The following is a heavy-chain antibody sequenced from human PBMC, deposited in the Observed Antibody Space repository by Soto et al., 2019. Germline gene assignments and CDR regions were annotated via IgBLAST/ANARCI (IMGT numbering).Heavy chain of an antibody. Sequence: QVQLRESGPGLVKPSETLSLTCAVSGSSISENNWWSWVRQSPGKGLESIGEIFHNGNTNYNPSLNSRVAISVDKSKNHFSLKLSSVTAADTARYYCARNYYGSNLGAFDIWGQGTMVTVSS. V-gene: IGHV4-4*02. D-gene: IGHD3-10*01. CDR2: IFHNGNT. CDR1: GSSISENNW. J-gene: IGHJ3*02. CDR3: ARNYYGSNLGAFDI.